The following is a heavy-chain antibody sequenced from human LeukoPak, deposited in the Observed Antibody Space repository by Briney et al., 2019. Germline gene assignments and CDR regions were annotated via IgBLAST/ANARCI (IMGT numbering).Heavy chain of an antibody. V-gene: IGHV4-59*08. CDR3: ARHSQFWYSSSWPYYYYYMDV. CDR2: IYYSGST. D-gene: IGHD6-13*01. J-gene: IGHJ6*03. Sequence: SETLSLTCTVSGGSISSYYWSWIRQPPGKGLEWIGYIYYSGSTNYNPSLKSRVTISVDTSKNQFSLKLSSVTAADTAVYYCARHSQFWYSSSWPYYYYYMDVWGKGTTVTVSS. CDR1: GGSISSYY.